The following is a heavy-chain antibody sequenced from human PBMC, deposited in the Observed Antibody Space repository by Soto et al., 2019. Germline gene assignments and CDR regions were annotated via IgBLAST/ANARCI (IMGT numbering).Heavy chain of an antibody. Sequence: QVQLQESGPGLVKPSETLSLTCTVSGGSISNYYWSWIRQPPGKGLEWIGFMSYRGTTNYNPSLKSRXXIXVPXSKTQFSLKLSSVTAADTAVYYCASRDSSSWSIDYWGQGTLVTVSS. CDR3: ASRDSSSWSIDY. D-gene: IGHD6-13*01. CDR2: MSYRGTT. CDR1: GGSISNYY. V-gene: IGHV4-59*08. J-gene: IGHJ4*02.